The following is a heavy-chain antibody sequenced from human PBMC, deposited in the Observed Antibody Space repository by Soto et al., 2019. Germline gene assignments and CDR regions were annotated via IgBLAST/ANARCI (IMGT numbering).Heavy chain of an antibody. CDR3: ARGDFWSGYYRWGQGPNYYYYGMDV. CDR2: IIPIFGTA. Sequence: SVKVSCKASGYTFTSYGISWVRQAPGQGLEWMGWIIPIFGTANYAQKFQGRVTITADKSTSTAYMELSSLRSEDTAVYYCARGDFWSGYYRWGQGPNYYYYGMDVWGQGTTVTVSS. V-gene: IGHV1-69*06. D-gene: IGHD3-3*01. J-gene: IGHJ6*02. CDR1: GYTFTSYG.